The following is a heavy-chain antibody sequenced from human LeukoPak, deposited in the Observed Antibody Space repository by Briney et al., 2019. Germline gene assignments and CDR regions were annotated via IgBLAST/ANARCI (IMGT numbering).Heavy chain of an antibody. CDR1: GFTFSSYW. Sequence: GGSLRLSCAASGFTFSSYWMSWVRQAPGKGLEWVANIKQDGSEKYYVDSVKGRFTISRDNVKNSLYLQMNSLRAEDTAVYYCARDLHYYDSSGYYCWGQGTLVTVSS. J-gene: IGHJ4*02. CDR2: IKQDGSEK. CDR3: ARDLHYYDSSGYYC. D-gene: IGHD3-22*01. V-gene: IGHV3-7*01.